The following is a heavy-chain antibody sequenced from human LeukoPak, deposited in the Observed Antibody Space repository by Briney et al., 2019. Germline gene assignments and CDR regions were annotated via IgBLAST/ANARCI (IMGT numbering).Heavy chain of an antibody. CDR2: ISGSGDSI. CDR1: GFTFSSYG. CDR3: ARGGEGIDRDFDY. D-gene: IGHD3-10*01. J-gene: IGHJ4*02. V-gene: IGHV3-21*01. Sequence: GGSLRLSCAVSGFTFSSYGMSWVRQAPGKGLEWVSAISGSGDSIYYADSVKGRFTISRDNAKNSLYLQMNSLRAEDTAVYYCARGGEGIDRDFDYWGQGTLVTVSS.